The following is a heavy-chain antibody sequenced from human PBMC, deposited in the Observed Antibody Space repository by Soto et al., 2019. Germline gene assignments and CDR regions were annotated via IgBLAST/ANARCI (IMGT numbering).Heavy chain of an antibody. CDR3: VGGRSVVVVAATPADY. V-gene: IGHV3-23*01. CDR1: GFTFSSYA. CDR2: ISGSGGST. Sequence: GGSLRLSCAASGFTFSSYAMSWVRQAPGKGLEWVSAISGSGGSTYYADSVKGRFTISRDNSKNTLYLQMNSLRAEETAVYYCVGGRSVVVVAATPADYWGQGTLVTVSS. J-gene: IGHJ4*02. D-gene: IGHD2-15*01.